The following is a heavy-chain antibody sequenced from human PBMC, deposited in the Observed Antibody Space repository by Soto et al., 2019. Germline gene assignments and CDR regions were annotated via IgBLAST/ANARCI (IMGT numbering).Heavy chain of an antibody. CDR1: EYIFTTYS. Sequence: ASVKLSCKASEYIFTTYSIHWVRQAPGQSLEWMGWIDAGNADTKYSQKFQDRVIITRDTSASTVYMELSSLTSEDTAIYYCGRELWGSGYRYYFDYWG. CDR3: GRELWGSGYRYYFDY. J-gene: IGHJ4*01. V-gene: IGHV1-3*01. D-gene: IGHD5-12*01. CDR2: IDAGNADT.